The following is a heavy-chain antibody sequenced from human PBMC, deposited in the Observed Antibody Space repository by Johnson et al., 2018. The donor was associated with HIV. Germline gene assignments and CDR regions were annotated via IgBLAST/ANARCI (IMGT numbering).Heavy chain of an antibody. D-gene: IGHD6-13*01. CDR3: AKDPNSSSWLRDAFYV. J-gene: IGHJ3*01. V-gene: IGHV3-23*04. CDR2: ISGSGGGT. CDR1: GFTFSSYA. Sequence: VQLVESGGGLVQPGGSLRLSCAASGFTFSSYAMSWVRQAPGKGLEWVSAISGSGGGTYYADSVKGRFTISRDTSKSTVYLQLSSLRVEDTAVYYCAKDPNSSSWLRDAFYVWGHGTMVTVSS.